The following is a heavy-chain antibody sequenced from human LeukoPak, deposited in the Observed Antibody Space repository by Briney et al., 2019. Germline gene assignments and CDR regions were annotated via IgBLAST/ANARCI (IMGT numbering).Heavy chain of an antibody. Sequence: GGSLRLSCAASGFTFSSYAMSWVRQAPGKGLEWVSAISGSGGSTYYADSVKGRFTISRDNSKNTLYLQMNSLRAEDTAVYYCAKDRRHCSSTSCQMGLIPAELDYWGQGTLVTVSS. V-gene: IGHV3-23*01. CDR3: AKDRRHCSSTSCQMGLIPAELDY. J-gene: IGHJ4*02. CDR1: GFTFSSYA. CDR2: ISGSGGST. D-gene: IGHD2-2*01.